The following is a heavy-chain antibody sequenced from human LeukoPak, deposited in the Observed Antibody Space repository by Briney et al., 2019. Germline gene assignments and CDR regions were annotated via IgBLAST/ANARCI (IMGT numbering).Heavy chain of an antibody. CDR3: ASFYETY. CDR1: GNYW. D-gene: IGHD2/OR15-2a*01. J-gene: IGHJ4*02. Sequence: GGSLRLSCAASGNYWMHWVRQAPGKGLVWVSHINGDGSWTTYADSVKGRFTISKDNAKNTVYLQMNNLRAEDTAVYYCASFYETYWGRGTLVTVSS. CDR2: INGDGSWT. V-gene: IGHV3-74*01.